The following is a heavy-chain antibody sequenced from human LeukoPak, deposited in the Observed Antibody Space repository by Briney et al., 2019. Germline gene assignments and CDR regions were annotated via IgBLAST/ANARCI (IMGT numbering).Heavy chain of an antibody. CDR2: IRGGDET. J-gene: IGHJ4*02. CDR3: AKANWVSNADAVW. Sequence: GGSLRLSCAASGFSFSNFAMSWVRQAPARGPEWVSSIRGGDETFYADSVKGRFTLSRDDSRNTVYLQLNNLRVEDTAIYYCAKANWVSNADAVWWGQGTQVTVSS. D-gene: IGHD1-1*01. V-gene: IGHV3-23*01. CDR1: GFSFSNFA.